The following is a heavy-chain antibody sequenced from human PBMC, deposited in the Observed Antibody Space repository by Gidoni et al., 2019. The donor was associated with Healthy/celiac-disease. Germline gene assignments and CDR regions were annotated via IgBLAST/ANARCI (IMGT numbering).Heavy chain of an antibody. Sequence: VQLLEAGGGLVQSGGSLRLSCAASGFTFSSYAMRWVRRAPGKGLEWVSAISGCGGSTYYADSVKGRFTISRDNSKNTLYLQMNSRRAEDTAVYYCAKARGTVTLNWFDPWGQGTLVTVSS. CDR2: ISGCGGST. CDR1: GFTFSSYA. CDR3: AKARGTVTLNWFDP. V-gene: IGHV3-23*01. J-gene: IGHJ5*02. D-gene: IGHD4-4*01.